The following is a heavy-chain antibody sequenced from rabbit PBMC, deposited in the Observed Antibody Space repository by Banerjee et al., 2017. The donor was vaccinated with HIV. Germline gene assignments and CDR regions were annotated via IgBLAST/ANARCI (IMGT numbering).Heavy chain of an antibody. Sequence: QQQLEESGGDLVKPGASLTLTCTASGFSFSSGYWICWVRQAPGKGLEWIAGIDTGRGGRIDYASWAKGRFTISKTLSTTGTLQMTSLTAADTATYFCVRDHGYAGGGYALWGPGTLVTVS. D-gene: IGHD8-1*01. CDR3: VRDHGYAGGGYAL. V-gene: IGHV1S45*01. CDR2: IDTGRGGRI. J-gene: IGHJ4*01. CDR1: GFSFSSGYW.